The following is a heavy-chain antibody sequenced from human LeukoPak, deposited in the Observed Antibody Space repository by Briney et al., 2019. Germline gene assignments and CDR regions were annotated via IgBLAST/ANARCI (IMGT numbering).Heavy chain of an antibody. V-gene: IGHV1-2*02. J-gene: IGHJ5*02. CDR1: GYTFTGYY. Sequence: GASVKVSCKASGYTFTGYYMHWVRQAPGQGLEWMGWINPNSGGTNYAQKFQGRVTMTRDTSISTAYMELSSLRSEDTAVYYCATSYPGKYSSIRVENWFDPWGQGTLVTVSS. CDR3: ATSYPGKYSSIRVENWFDP. CDR2: INPNSGGT. D-gene: IGHD6-13*01.